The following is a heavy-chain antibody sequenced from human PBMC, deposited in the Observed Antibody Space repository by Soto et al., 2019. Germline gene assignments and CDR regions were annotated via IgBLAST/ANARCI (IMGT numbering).Heavy chain of an antibody. CDR3: AKGGSGSYSNAFDI. D-gene: IGHD3-10*01. J-gene: IGHJ3*02. CDR1: GGSISSSSYY. Sequence: PSETLSLTCTVSGGSISSSSYYWGWIRQPPGKGLEWIGSIYYSGSTYYNPSLKSRVTISVDTSKNQISLKLSSVTAADKAVFYCAKGGSGSYSNAFDIWGQGTMVTVSS. CDR2: IYYSGST. V-gene: IGHV4-39*01.